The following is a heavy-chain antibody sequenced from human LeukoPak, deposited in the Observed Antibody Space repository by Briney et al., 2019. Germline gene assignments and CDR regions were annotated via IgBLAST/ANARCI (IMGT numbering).Heavy chain of an antibody. D-gene: IGHD5-18*01. Sequence: PSETLSLTCTVSGGSISSYYWSWIRQPPGKGLEWIGYIYYSGSTNFNPSLKSRVTISVDTSKNQFSLKLSSVTAADTAVYYCARVGNTANDYWGQGTLVTVSS. V-gene: IGHV4-59*01. CDR3: ARVGNTANDY. CDR2: IYYSGST. CDR1: GGSISSYY. J-gene: IGHJ4*02.